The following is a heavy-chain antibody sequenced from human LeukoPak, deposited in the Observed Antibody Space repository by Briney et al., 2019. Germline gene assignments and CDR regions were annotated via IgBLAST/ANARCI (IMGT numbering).Heavy chain of an antibody. V-gene: IGHV4-39*01. CDR2: IYYSGST. D-gene: IGHD6-19*01. J-gene: IGHJ4*02. CDR3: GSSGWYQLPDY. CDR1: GGSISSSSYY. Sequence: SETLSLTCTVSGGSISSSSYYWGWLRQPPGKGLEWIGSIYYSGSTYYNPSLKSRVTISVDTSKNQFSPKLSSVTAADTAVYYCGSSGWYQLPDYWGQGTLVTVSS.